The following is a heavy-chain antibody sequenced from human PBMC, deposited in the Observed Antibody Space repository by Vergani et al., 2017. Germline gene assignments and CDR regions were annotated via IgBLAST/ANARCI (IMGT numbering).Heavy chain of an antibody. V-gene: IGHV1-69*11. J-gene: IGHJ3*02. CDR3: ASREHYYDSGPRRAFDI. D-gene: IGHD3-10*01. CDR2: IVPIPGTT. Sequence: QVQLVQSGAEVKKPGSSVKVSCKASGDTFSSYAINWVRQAPGQGLEWMGRIVPIPGTTNYAQKFQGRVTITADEFTNTAYMELSSLRSEDTAMYYCASREHYYDSGPRRAFDIWGQGTMVTVSS. CDR1: GDTFSSYA.